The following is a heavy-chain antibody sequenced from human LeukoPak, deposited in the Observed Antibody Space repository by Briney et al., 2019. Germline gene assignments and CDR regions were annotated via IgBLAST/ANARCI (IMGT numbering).Heavy chain of an antibody. CDR1: GYTFTGYG. Sequence: ASVKVSCKASGYTFTGYGISWVRQAPGQGLEWMGWISPYNGNIKYTQKLQGRVTMTTDTSTSTAYMELRSLRSDDTAVYYCARGHHTAAYDSTGSDYWGQGTLVTVSS. CDR2: ISPYNGNI. V-gene: IGHV1-18*01. J-gene: IGHJ4*02. D-gene: IGHD3-22*01. CDR3: ARGHHTAAYDSTGSDY.